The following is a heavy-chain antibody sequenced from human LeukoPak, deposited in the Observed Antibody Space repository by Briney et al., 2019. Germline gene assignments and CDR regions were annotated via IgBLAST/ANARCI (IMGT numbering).Heavy chain of an antibody. CDR1: GFTFSNYG. J-gene: IGHJ4*02. V-gene: IGHV3-30*02. CDR2: IRYDGSNK. D-gene: IGHD3-22*01. Sequence: GGSLRLSCAASGFTFSNYGMHWVRQAPGKGLEWVAFIRYDGSNKYYADSVKGRFTISRDNSKNTLYLQMNSLRAEDTAVYYCAKDPTHYYDSSGYSPAFDYWGQGTLVTVSS. CDR3: AKDPTHYYDSSGYSPAFDY.